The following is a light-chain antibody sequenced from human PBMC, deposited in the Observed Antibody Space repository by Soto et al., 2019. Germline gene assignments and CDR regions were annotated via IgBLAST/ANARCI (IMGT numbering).Light chain of an antibody. CDR1: QSVLYSSKNKNY. Sequence: DIVMTQSPDSLAVSLGERATINCKSSQSVLYSSKNKNYLAWYQQKPGQPPNLLIYWASTRGSGVPDRFSGSGSGTEFTLTISSLQAEDVAVYYCQQYYSTPPTFGQGTKVEIK. V-gene: IGKV4-1*01. CDR2: WAS. J-gene: IGKJ1*01. CDR3: QQYYSTPPT.